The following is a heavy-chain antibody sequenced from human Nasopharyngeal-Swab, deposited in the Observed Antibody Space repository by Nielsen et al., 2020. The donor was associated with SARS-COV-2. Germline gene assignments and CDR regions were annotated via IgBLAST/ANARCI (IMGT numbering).Heavy chain of an antibody. CDR3: ASQPASSSSLYYYYGMDV. Sequence: GGSLRLSCAASGFTFSSYSMNWVRQAPGKGLEWVSSISSSSSYIYYADSVKGRFTISRDNAKNSPYLQMNSLRAEDTAVYYCASQPASSSSLYYYYGMDVLGQGTTGTVTS. V-gene: IGHV3-21*01. D-gene: IGHD6-6*01. J-gene: IGHJ6*02. CDR2: ISSSSSYI. CDR1: GFTFSSYS.